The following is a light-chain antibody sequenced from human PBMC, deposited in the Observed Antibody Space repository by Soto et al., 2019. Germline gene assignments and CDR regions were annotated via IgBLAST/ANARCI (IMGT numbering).Light chain of an antibody. J-gene: IGKJ4*01. CDR3: QQSFSPLIT. CDR2: AAS. CDR1: QTISTY. V-gene: IGKV1-39*01. Sequence: DIQMTQSPSSLSASVGDRVTITCRASQTISTYLSWFQQKPGKAPKVLIYAASTLQSGVPSRFSGSASGAEFTLTISNLQSEDFATYYCQQSFSPLITFGGGTKVEIK.